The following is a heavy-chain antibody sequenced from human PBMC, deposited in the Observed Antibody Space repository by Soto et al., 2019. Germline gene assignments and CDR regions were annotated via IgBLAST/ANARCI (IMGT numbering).Heavy chain of an antibody. D-gene: IGHD2-8*01. CDR2: IDYSGST. CDR3: ARRYAGNFDY. J-gene: IGHJ4*02. CDR1: GGSISSYY. Sequence: QVQLQESGPGLVKPSETLSLTCTVSGGSISSYYWSWIRQPPGKGLEWIGYIDYSGSTNNNPSLKRRVTISVDTSKNQFSLKLSSVTAADTAVYYCARRYAGNFDYWGQGTLVTVSS. V-gene: IGHV4-59*01.